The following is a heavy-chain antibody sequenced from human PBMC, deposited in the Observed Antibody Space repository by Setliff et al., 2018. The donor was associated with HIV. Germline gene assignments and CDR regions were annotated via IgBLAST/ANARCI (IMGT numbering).Heavy chain of an antibody. CDR2: IRSGGTIV. CDR1: GFTFSTYE. V-gene: IGHV3-48*03. Sequence: GGSLRLSCAASGFTFSTYEMNWVRQAPGEGLEWVSYIRSGGTIVYYADSVKGRFTISRDTAYLQWSSLKASDSAMYYCARFAAATFGGAWFDPWGQGTLVTVSS. CDR3: ARFAAATFGGAWFDP. D-gene: IGHD3-16*01. J-gene: IGHJ5*02.